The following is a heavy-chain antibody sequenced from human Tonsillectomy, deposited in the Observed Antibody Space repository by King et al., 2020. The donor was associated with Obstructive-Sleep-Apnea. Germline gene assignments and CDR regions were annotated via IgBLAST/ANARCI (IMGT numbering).Heavy chain of an antibody. Sequence: VQLVESGGRLVKPGRSLRLSCAASGFTFSDYYMSWIRQAPGKGLEWVSYINSSSSYTNYADSVKGRFTISRDNAKNSLYLQMNSLRAEDTAVYYCARDQVATQDDPLDYGGQGTLVTVSS. CDR1: GFTFSDYY. CDR2: INSSSSYT. D-gene: IGHD5-12*01. CDR3: ARDQVATQDDPLDY. V-gene: IGHV3-11*05. J-gene: IGHJ4*02.